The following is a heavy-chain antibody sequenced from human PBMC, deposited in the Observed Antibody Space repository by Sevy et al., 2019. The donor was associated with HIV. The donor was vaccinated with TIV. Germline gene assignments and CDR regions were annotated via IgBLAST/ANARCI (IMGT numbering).Heavy chain of an antibody. V-gene: IGHV1-2*02. J-gene: IGHJ5*02. Sequence: ASVKVSCKASGYTFTGYYMHWVRQAPGQGLEWMGWINPNSGGTNYAQKFQGRVTMTRDTSISTAYMEQSRLRSDDTAVYYCARVGLIVVVPAAADGENWFDPWGQGTLVTVSS. D-gene: IGHD2-2*01. CDR2: INPNSGGT. CDR3: ARVGLIVVVPAAADGENWFDP. CDR1: GYTFTGYY.